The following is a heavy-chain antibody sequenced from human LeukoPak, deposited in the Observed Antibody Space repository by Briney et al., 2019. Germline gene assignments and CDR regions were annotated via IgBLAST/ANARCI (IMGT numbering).Heavy chain of an antibody. D-gene: IGHD2-21*01. CDR3: ARDNSALDY. CDR2: IYYSGST. J-gene: IGHJ4*02. CDR1: GGSVSSGDYY. V-gene: IGHV4-61*08. Sequence: SETLSLTCSVSGGSVSSGDYYWNWIRQPPGTGLEWVGYIYYSGSTNYNPSLKSRLSISVDRSKNQFSLKLESVTAADTAVYYCARDNSALDYWGQGTLVTVSS.